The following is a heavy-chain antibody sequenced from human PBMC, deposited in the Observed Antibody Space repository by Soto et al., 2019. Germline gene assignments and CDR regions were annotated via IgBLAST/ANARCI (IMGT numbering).Heavy chain of an antibody. J-gene: IGHJ4*02. Sequence: EVQLVESGGGLVQPGGSLRLSCAASGFPFSSYWMHWVRQAPGKGLVWVSRINTDGSGTAYADSVRGRFTISRDNAKNTLYLQMNTLRAEDTGVYYCSKVHMSGSASLDCWGQGILVTVSS. CDR2: INTDGSGT. D-gene: IGHD5-12*01. V-gene: IGHV3-74*01. CDR1: GFPFSSYW. CDR3: SKVHMSGSASLDC.